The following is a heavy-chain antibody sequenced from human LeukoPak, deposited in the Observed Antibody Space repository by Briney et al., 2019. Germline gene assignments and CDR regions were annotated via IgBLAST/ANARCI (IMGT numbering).Heavy chain of an antibody. J-gene: IGHJ4*02. Sequence: SETLSLTCTVSGGSISSSSYYWGWIRQPPGTGLEWIGSIYYSGSTYYNPSLKSRVTISVDTSKNQFSLKLSSVTAADTAVYYCAGVGGNYDILTGYYTPYFDYWGQGTLVTVSS. V-gene: IGHV4-39*01. D-gene: IGHD3-9*01. CDR2: IYYSGST. CDR1: GGSISSSSYY. CDR3: AGVGGNYDILTGYYTPYFDY.